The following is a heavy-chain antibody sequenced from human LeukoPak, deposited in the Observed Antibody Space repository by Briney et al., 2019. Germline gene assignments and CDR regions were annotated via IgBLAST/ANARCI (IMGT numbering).Heavy chain of an antibody. V-gene: IGHV4-34*01. CDR2: INHSGST. D-gene: IGHD5-24*01. Sequence: SETLSLTCAVYGGSFSGYYWSWIRQPPGKGLEWIGEINHSGSTNYNPSLKSRVTISVDTFKNQFSLKLSSVTAADTAVYYCTSRRAPSWFDPWGQGTLVTVSS. CDR3: TSRRAPSWFDP. J-gene: IGHJ5*02. CDR1: GGSFSGYY.